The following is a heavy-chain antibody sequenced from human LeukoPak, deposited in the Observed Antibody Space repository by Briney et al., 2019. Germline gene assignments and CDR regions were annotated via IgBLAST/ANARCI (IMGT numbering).Heavy chain of an antibody. CDR1: SGSITSSSYY. D-gene: IGHD3-22*01. V-gene: IGHV4-39*07. J-gene: IGHJ4*02. Sequence: SETLSLTCTVSSGSITSSSYYWVWIRQPPGMGLEWIGSKFYSGGTYYNPSLKSRVTISVDTSKNQFSLKLSSVTAADTAVYYCARVFGRSGYYDSTHYFDYWGQGTLVTVSS. CDR2: KFYSGGT. CDR3: ARVFGRSGYYDSTHYFDY.